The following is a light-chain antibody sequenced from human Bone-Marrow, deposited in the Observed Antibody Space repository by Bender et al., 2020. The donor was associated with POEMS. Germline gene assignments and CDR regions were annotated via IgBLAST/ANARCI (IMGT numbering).Light chain of an antibody. CDR3: AAWEDSLNGWV. CDR1: SSDVGNYNF. CDR2: EVT. Sequence: QSALTQPPSASGSPGQSVTISCTGTSSDVGNYNFVSWYQQHPGKAPKLMIYEVTKRPSGVPDRFSGSKSGNTASLTVSGLQPEDEADYYCAAWEDSLNGWVFGGGTKLTVL. J-gene: IGLJ3*02. V-gene: IGLV2-8*01.